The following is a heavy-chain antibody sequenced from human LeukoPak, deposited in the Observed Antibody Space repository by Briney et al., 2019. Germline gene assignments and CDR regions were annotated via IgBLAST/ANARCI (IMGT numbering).Heavy chain of an antibody. Sequence: GGSLRLSCAASGFTFSSYSMNWVRQAPGKGLEWVSSIGSSSSYIYYADSVKGRFTISRDNSKNSLYLQMNSLRTEDTALYYCREAAGTENFDYWGQGTLVTVSS. CDR3: REAAGTENFDY. CDR2: IGSSSSYI. D-gene: IGHD6-13*01. V-gene: IGHV3-21*04. CDR1: GFTFSSYS. J-gene: IGHJ4*02.